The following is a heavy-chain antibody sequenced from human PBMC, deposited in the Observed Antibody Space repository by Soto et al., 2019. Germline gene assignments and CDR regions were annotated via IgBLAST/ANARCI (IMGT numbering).Heavy chain of an antibody. Sequence: PGGSLRLSCVASGFTFSDYSMTWIRQAPGKGLEWVSYISDSGGTIYYADSLKGRFTISRDNAKNSLYLQMNSLRAEDTAVYYCARIYYGGNSYAFDIWGQGTMVTVS. V-gene: IGHV3-11*01. J-gene: IGHJ3*02. CDR2: ISDSGGTI. CDR3: ARIYYGGNSYAFDI. CDR1: GFTFSDYS. D-gene: IGHD2-21*02.